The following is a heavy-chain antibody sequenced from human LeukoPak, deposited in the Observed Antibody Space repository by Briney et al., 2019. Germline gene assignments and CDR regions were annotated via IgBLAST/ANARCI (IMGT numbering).Heavy chain of an antibody. J-gene: IGHJ4*02. CDR1: GYTFTNYA. CDR3: ATTVEMATISFGFD. CDR2: ISAFNGNT. D-gene: IGHD5-24*01. Sequence: ASVKVSCKTSGYTFTNYAISWVRQAPGQGLQWIGWISAFNGNTKFAQKFQGRGTMTTDASTSTAYMELRSLRSDDTAVYYCATTVEMATISFGFDRGQGTLVTVSS. V-gene: IGHV1-18*01.